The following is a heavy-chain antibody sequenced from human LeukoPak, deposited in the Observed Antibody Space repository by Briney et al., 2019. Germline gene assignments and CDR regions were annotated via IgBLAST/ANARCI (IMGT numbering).Heavy chain of an antibody. Sequence: PSETLSLTCTVSGGSISSGSYYWSWIRQPPGKGLEWIGYIYYSGSTNYNPSLKSRVTISVDTSKNQFSLKLSSVTAADTAVYYCARGPVGLPPYYFDYWGQGTLVTVSS. CDR3: ARGPVGLPPYYFDY. CDR2: IYYSGST. CDR1: GGSISSGSYY. D-gene: IGHD1-7*01. V-gene: IGHV4-61*01. J-gene: IGHJ4*02.